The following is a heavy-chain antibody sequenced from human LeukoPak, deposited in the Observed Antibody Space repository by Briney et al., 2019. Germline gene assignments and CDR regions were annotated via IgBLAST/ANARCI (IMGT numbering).Heavy chain of an antibody. V-gene: IGHV3-74*01. CDR2: INTDGSIT. D-gene: IGHD1-26*01. Sequence: PGGSLRLSCAASGFTFSIYWMHWVRQAPGKGLLWVSRINTDGSITNYADSVKGRFTISRDNAKNTLYLQMNSLRSEDTAVYYCARVPPSVGEATSEYFQDWGQGTLVTVSS. CDR1: GFTFSIYW. J-gene: IGHJ1*01. CDR3: ARVPPSVGEATSEYFQD.